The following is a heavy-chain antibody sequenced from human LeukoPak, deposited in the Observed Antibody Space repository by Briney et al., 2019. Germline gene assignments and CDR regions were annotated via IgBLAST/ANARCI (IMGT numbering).Heavy chain of an antibody. CDR3: ARSLWPEDY. Sequence: PGGSLRLSCAASGFTFHHYAIHWVRQVPGKGLEWVSGISWNSAYIGYADSVKGRFTISRDNAKNSVYLQMNSLRAEDTAVYYCARSLWPEDYWGQGILVTVSS. CDR2: ISWNSAYI. CDR1: GFTFHHYA. J-gene: IGHJ4*02. D-gene: IGHD2-21*01. V-gene: IGHV3-9*01.